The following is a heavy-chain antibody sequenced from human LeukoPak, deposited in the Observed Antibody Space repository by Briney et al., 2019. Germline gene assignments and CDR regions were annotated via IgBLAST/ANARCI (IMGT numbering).Heavy chain of an antibody. Sequence: GEPLKLSRKGSGYRFTIYWIGWVRLIPGKGVEWRGISYPGDSATTYSPSFQGQVTISADKSISTAYLQWSSLKASDTAMYYCARVMTMVRYFDYWGQGTLVTVSS. CDR1: GYRFTIYW. J-gene: IGHJ4*02. V-gene: IGHV5-51*01. D-gene: IGHD3-10*01. CDR3: ARVMTMVRYFDY. CDR2: SYPGDSAT.